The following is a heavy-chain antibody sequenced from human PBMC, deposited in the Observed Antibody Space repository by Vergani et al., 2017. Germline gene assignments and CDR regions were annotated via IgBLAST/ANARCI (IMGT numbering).Heavy chain of an antibody. J-gene: IGHJ6*02. CDR1: GYTFSDYY. CDR2: MNPDDGDT. D-gene: IGHD2-2*01. Sequence: QVQFVQSGAELKKPGASVRVSCKASGYTFSDYYIHWVRQAPGQGPEWLGCMNPDDGDTMYAEKFKGRVTMTRVTSLSTGYMELTRLTSDDTAVYYCARDDARDQLLRWCMDVWGQGTTVTVSS. CDR3: ARDDARDQLLRWCMDV. V-gene: IGHV1-2*02.